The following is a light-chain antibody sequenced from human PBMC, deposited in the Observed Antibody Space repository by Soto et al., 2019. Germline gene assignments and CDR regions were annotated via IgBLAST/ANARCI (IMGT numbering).Light chain of an antibody. V-gene: IGLV1-44*01. Sequence: QPVLTQPPSASGTPGQRVTISCSGSSSNIGSNSVNWYQQVPGTAPKLVIYNNNQGPSGVPARFSGSKSGTSASLAISGLQSEDEADYFCAVWDDSLNAVVFGGGTKVTVL. CDR3: AVWDDSLNAVV. CDR1: SSNIGSNS. J-gene: IGLJ2*01. CDR2: NNN.